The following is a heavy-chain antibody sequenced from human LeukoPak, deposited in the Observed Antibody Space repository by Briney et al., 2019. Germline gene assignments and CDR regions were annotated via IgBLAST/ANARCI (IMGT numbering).Heavy chain of an antibody. Sequence: SETLSLTCTVSGGSISSSGYYWGWIRQPPGKGLEWIGSVYYSGSTYYNPSLKSRVTISVDTSKNQFSLKLSSVTAADTAVYYCARAFLVAILTGYYRDAFDIWGQGTMVTVSS. CDR1: GGSISSSGYY. CDR3: ARAFLVAILTGYYRDAFDI. J-gene: IGHJ3*02. V-gene: IGHV4-39*07. D-gene: IGHD3-9*01. CDR2: VYYSGST.